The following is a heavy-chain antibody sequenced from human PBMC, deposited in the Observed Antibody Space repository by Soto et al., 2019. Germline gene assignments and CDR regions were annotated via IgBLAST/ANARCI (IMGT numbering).Heavy chain of an antibody. CDR1: GGTFSSYA. V-gene: IGHV1-69*06. D-gene: IGHD5-18*01. Sequence: SVKVSCKASGGTFSSYAISWVRQAPGQGLEWMGGIIPIFGTANHAQKCQGRVTITADKSTSTAYMELSSLRSEDTAVYYCARSRIQLWSPTTPDYYYYGMNVWGQGTTVTVSS. CDR2: IIPIFGTA. CDR3: ARSRIQLWSPTTPDYYYYGMNV. J-gene: IGHJ6*02.